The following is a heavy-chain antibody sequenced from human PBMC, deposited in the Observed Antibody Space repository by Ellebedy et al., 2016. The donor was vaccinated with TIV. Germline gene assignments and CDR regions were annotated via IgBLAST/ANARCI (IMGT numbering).Heavy chain of an antibody. J-gene: IGHJ4*02. D-gene: IGHD7-27*01. V-gene: IGHV3-9*01. CDR2: ISWRGHYI. CDR1: GFTFDDYA. Sequence: SLKISXAASGFTFDDYAMHWVRQAPGKGLEWVSGISWRGHYIGYADSVRGRFTISRDNAKSSLYLQMNSLRIEDTAVYYCTKDLLRGIWGGSGRDYWGQGTLVTVSS. CDR3: TKDLLRGIWGGSGRDY.